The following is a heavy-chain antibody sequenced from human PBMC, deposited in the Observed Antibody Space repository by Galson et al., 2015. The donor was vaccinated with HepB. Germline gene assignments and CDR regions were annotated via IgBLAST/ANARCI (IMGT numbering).Heavy chain of an antibody. J-gene: IGHJ2*01. CDR1: GYTFTNYG. V-gene: IGHV1-18*01. CDR2: ISVYNGNT. Sequence: SVKVSCKASGYTFTNYGNSWVRQAPGQGLEWMGWISVYNGNTNYVQKFQGRVTMTTDTSTSTAYMELRSLRSDDTAVYYCARDRVYGDYDVYWYFDLWGRGTLVTVSS. D-gene: IGHD4-17*01. CDR3: ARDRVYGDYDVYWYFDL.